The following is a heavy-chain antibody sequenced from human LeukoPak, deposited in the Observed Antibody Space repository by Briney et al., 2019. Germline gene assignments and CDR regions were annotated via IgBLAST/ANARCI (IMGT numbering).Heavy chain of an antibody. D-gene: IGHD2-21*02. Sequence: PGGSLRLSCAASGFTFSSYAVSWVRQAPGKGLEWVSAISGSGGSTYYADSVKGRFTISRDNSKNTLYLQMNSLRAEDTAVYYCAKDGEYCGGDCYSSYYYMDVWGKGTTVTVSS. CDR3: AKDGEYCGGDCYSSYYYMDV. CDR2: ISGSGGST. J-gene: IGHJ6*03. V-gene: IGHV3-23*01. CDR1: GFTFSSYA.